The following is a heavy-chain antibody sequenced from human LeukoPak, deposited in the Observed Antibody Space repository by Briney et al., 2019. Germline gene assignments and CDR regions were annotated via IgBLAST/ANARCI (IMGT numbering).Heavy chain of an antibody. Sequence: GASVKVSCKVSGYTLTELSMHWVRQAPGKGLEWMGGFDPEDGETIYAQKFQGRVTMTEDTSTDTAYMELSSLRSEDTAVYYCARDRVAAAGTRYYYYGMDVWGQGTTVTVSS. CDR3: ARDRVAAAGTRYYYYGMDV. D-gene: IGHD6-13*01. V-gene: IGHV1-24*01. CDR2: FDPEDGET. J-gene: IGHJ6*02. CDR1: GYTLTELS.